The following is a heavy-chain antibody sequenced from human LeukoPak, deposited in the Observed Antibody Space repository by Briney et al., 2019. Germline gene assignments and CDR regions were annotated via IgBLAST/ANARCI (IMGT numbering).Heavy chain of an antibody. CDR3: ARGGDCTATTCYALSAFDY. Sequence: PGGSLRLSCAASGFIFSDYGMNWVRQVRRKGLEWVSFISSRSSSTFYADSEKGRFTISRDSAKNSLDLQMTSLRAEDTAVYYCARGGDCTATTCYALSAFDYWGQGTLVTVSS. CDR2: ISSRSSST. J-gene: IGHJ4*02. V-gene: IGHV3-48*01. CDR1: GFIFSDYG. D-gene: IGHD2-2*01.